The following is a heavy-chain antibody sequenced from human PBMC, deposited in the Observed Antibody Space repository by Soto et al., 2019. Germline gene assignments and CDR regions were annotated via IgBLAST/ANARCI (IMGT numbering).Heavy chain of an antibody. CDR2: ISYDAKSK. V-gene: IGHV3-30*03. Sequence: VAVISYDAKSKLYVDSVRGRFTISRDNSKNTLFLQMDSLRPEDTALYYCARGLLAAGPFDSWGQGTLVTVSS. D-gene: IGHD2-8*02. J-gene: IGHJ4*02. CDR3: ARGLLAAGPFDS.